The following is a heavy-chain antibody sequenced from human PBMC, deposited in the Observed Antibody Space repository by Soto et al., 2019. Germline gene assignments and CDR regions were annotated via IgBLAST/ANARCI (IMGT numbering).Heavy chain of an antibody. Sequence: QVQLQESGPGLVNLPETLSLTCAVSGGSISSSYWWSWVRQPPGKGLEWIGEMYHSGGSNYNPSLKSRVTISVDKSRNQFSLKLTSVTAADTAMYYCARHKWNYSFDYWGQGTLVTVSS. CDR2: MYHSGGS. CDR3: ARHKWNYSFDY. CDR1: GGSISSSYW. J-gene: IGHJ4*02. D-gene: IGHD1-7*01. V-gene: IGHV4-4*03.